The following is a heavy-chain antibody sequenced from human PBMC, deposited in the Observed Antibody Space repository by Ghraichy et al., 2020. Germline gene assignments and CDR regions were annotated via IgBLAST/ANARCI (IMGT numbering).Heavy chain of an antibody. CDR2: INPNSGGT. D-gene: IGHD6-19*01. CDR3: ARDAGIAVAGIYGMDV. CDR1: GYTFTGYY. J-gene: IGHJ6*02. V-gene: IGHV1-2*04. Sequence: ASVKVSCKASGYTFTGYYMHWVRQAPGQGLEWMGWINPNSGGTNYAQKFQGWVTMTRDTSISTAYMELSRLRSDDTAVYYWARDAGIAVAGIYGMDVWGQGTTVTVSS.